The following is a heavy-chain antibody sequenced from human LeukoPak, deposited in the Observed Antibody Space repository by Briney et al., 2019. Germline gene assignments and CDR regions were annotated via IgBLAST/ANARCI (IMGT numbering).Heavy chain of an antibody. J-gene: IGHJ5*02. CDR2: IYTSGST. CDR1: GGSISSYY. CDR3: ARGVVRGSGHMKNWFDP. V-gene: IGHV4-4*07. D-gene: IGHD3-16*01. Sequence: PSETLSLTCTVSGGSISSYYWSWIRQPAGKGLEWIGRIYTSGSTNYNPSLKSRVTMSVDTSKNQFSLKLSSVTAADTAVYYCARGVVRGSGHMKNWFDPWGQGTLVTVSS.